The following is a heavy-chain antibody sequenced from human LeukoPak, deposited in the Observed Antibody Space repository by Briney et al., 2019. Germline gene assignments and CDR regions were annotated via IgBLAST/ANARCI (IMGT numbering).Heavy chain of an antibody. D-gene: IGHD4-11*01. Sequence: GGSLRLSCAASGFTFINYGMSWVRQAPGKGLEWVSTINGGGVNTHYADSVGGRFTISRDNSKNTLSLQMNSLRDEDTAVYYCAKDLYSNYGPADYWGQGNLVTVSS. V-gene: IGHV3-23*01. CDR2: INGGGVNT. CDR3: AKDLYSNYGPADY. J-gene: IGHJ4*02. CDR1: GFTFINYG.